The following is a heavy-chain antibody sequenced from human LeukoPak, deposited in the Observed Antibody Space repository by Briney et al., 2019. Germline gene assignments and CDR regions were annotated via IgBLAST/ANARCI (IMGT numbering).Heavy chain of an antibody. CDR2: TIPIFGTA. V-gene: IGHV1-69*13. D-gene: IGHD2-2*01. CDR3: ARDHASCRSTSCYPTPLDY. J-gene: IGHJ4*02. CDR1: GGTFSSYA. Sequence: SVKVSCKASGGTFSSYAISWVRQAPGQGLEWMGGTIPIFGTANYAQKFQGRVTITADESTSTAYMGLSSLRSEDTAVYYCARDHASCRSTSCYPTPLDYWGQGTLVTVSS.